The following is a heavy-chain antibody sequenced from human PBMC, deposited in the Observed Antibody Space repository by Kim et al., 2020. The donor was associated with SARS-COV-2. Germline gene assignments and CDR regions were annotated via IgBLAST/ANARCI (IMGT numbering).Heavy chain of an antibody. CDR1: GYTFTSYG. Sequence: ASVKVSCKASGYTFTSYGISWVRQAPGQGLEWMGWISAYNGNTNYAQKLQGRVTMTTDTSTSTAYMELRSLRSDDTAVYYCARDRDYGSGSYWGWGNYYYGMDVCGQGTTVTVSS. CDR3: ARDRDYGSGSYWGWGNYYYGMDV. V-gene: IGHV1-18*01. J-gene: IGHJ6*02. CDR2: ISAYNGNT. D-gene: IGHD3-10*01.